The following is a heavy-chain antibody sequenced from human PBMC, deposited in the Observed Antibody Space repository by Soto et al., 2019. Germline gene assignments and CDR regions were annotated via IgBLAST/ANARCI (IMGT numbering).Heavy chain of an antibody. V-gene: IGHV3-53*04. J-gene: IGHJ3*02. CDR3: ARDRDSSGWIDAFDI. CDR2: IFTGGST. Sequence: EVQLVESGGGLVQPGGSLRLSCAASGFTVSSNYMSWVRQAPGKGLEWVSVIFTGGSTYYADSVKGRFTISRHSSKNTVYLQMTSLRAEDTAVYYCARDRDSSGWIDAFDIWGQGTMVTASS. D-gene: IGHD6-19*01. CDR1: GFTVSSNY.